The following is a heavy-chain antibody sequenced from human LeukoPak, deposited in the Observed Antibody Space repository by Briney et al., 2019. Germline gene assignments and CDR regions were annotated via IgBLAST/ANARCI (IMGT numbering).Heavy chain of an antibody. V-gene: IGHV3-30*18. J-gene: IGHJ4*02. Sequence: GGSLRLSCVASGFSFSSFGMHWVRQAPGKGLEWVAVISYDGSNKFYADSVKGRFTISRDNSKNTLYLQMNSLRAEDTAVYYCAKAGYSSGWRNFDSWGQGALVTVSS. CDR3: AKAGYSSGWRNFDS. D-gene: IGHD6-19*01. CDR1: GFSFSSFG. CDR2: ISYDGSNK.